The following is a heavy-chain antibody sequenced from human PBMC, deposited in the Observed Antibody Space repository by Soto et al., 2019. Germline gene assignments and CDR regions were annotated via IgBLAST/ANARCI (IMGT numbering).Heavy chain of an antibody. CDR1: GFTLRSYS. D-gene: IGHD6-13*01. J-gene: IGHJ4*02. V-gene: IGHV3-23*01. Sequence: GGALRISCAAPGFTLRSYSMHSGRPAPGKGVEWGSAISGSGGSTYYPDSRKGRVTISREKFKNTLYLQMNSPRGEGPAGYYNAKGPKQQQLVMVPFDYWGQGTLVTVSS. CDR2: ISGSGGST. CDR3: AKGPKQQQLVMVPFDY.